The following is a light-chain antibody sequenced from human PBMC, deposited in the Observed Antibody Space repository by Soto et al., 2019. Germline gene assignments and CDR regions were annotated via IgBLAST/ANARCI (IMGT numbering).Light chain of an antibody. CDR2: EGS. V-gene: IGLV2-23*01. CDR1: SSDVGSYNL. Sequence: QSALTQPASVSGSPGQSITISCTGTSSDVGSYNLVSWYQQHPGKAPKLMIYEGSKRPSGVSNRFSGSKSGNTASLTISGLQAEDEADYYCATWDNSLSGWLFGGGTKLTVL. J-gene: IGLJ3*02. CDR3: ATWDNSLSGWL.